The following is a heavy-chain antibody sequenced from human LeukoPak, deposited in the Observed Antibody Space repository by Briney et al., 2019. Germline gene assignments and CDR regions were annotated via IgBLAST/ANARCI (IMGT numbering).Heavy chain of an antibody. CDR3: ARGFGNVRGVT. CDR1: GGSVTTSSFY. CDR2: INHGGNT. Sequence: SETLSLTCTLSGGSVTTSSFYWAWIRQPPGKGLEWIGEINHGGNTNYNPSLESRASLSVDTSRNQISLRLSSVTAADTAVYYCARGFGNVRGVTWGQGTLVTVSS. V-gene: IGHV4-39*07. J-gene: IGHJ5*02. D-gene: IGHD3-16*01.